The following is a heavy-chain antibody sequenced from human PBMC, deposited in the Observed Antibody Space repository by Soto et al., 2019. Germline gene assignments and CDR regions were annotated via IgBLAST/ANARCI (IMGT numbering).Heavy chain of an antibody. CDR2: INWNGGST. V-gene: IGHV3-20*04. CDR3: ARARVDYYRYFQD. J-gene: IGHJ1*01. D-gene: IGHD1-26*01. CDR1: GFTFGVHG. Sequence: PGGSLRLSCAASGFTFGVHGMIWVRQAPGKGLEWVSGINWNGGSTGYVDSVKGRFSISRENAKNSLYLQMDSLRADDSALYYCARARVDYYRYFQDWGQGTLVTVSS.